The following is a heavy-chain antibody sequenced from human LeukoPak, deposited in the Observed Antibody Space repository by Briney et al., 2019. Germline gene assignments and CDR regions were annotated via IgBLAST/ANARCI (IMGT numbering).Heavy chain of an antibody. CDR2: ICSEGTNK. Sequence: GGSRRLSCAPSTLTLTSYGMHWDRQAAGNGLGWEAVICSEGTNKYYADSVKGRFTISRDNSKNTLNLQMNSLIAEDTAVYYCARGPPYCTNGVCYVTWFDPWGQGTLVTVSS. J-gene: IGHJ5*02. D-gene: IGHD2-8*01. V-gene: IGHV3-33*01. CDR3: ARGPPYCTNGVCYVTWFDP. CDR1: TLTLTSYG.